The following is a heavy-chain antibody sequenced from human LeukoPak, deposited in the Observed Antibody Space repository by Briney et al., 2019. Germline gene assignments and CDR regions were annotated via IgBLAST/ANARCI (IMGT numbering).Heavy chain of an antibody. Sequence: ASVKVSCKVSGYTLTELSMHWVRQAPRKGLEWMGGFDPEDGETIYAQKFQGRVTMTEDTSTDTAYMELSSLRSEDTAVYYCATDYRYDSSGYPPSFDYWGQGTLVTVSS. J-gene: IGHJ4*02. CDR2: FDPEDGET. V-gene: IGHV1-24*01. CDR3: ATDYRYDSSGYPPSFDY. CDR1: GYTLTELS. D-gene: IGHD3-22*01.